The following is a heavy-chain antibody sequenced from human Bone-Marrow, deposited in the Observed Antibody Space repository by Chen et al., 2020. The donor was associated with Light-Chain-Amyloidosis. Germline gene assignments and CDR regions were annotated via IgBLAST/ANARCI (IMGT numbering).Heavy chain of an antibody. CDR1: GYTFPNYW. V-gene: IGHV5-51*01. D-gene: IGHD5-12*01. J-gene: IGHJ4*02. CDR2: IYPDDSDA. Sequence: EVQLEQSGPEVKKPGESLKLSCKGSGYTFPNYWIGWVRPMPGKGLEWMGVIYPDDSDARYSPSFEGQVTISADKSITTAYLQWRSLKASDTAMYYCARRRDGYNFDYWGQGTLVTVSS. CDR3: ARRRDGYNFDY.